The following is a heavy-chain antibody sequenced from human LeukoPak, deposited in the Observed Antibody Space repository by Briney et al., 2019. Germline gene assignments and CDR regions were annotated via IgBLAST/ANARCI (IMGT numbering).Heavy chain of an antibody. V-gene: IGHV3-30*18. D-gene: IGHD2-8*01. CDR1: GFTFSSYG. CDR3: AKEGYCTNGVSASFDY. Sequence: GGSLRLSCAASGFTFSSYGMHWVRQAPGKGLEWVAVISYDGSNKYYADSVKGRFTISRDNSKNTLYLQMNSLSAEDTAVYYCAKEGYCTNGVSASFDYWGQGTLVTVSS. J-gene: IGHJ4*02. CDR2: ISYDGSNK.